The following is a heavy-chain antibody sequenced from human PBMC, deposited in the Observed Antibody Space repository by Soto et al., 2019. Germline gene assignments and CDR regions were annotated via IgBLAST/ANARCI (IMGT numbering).Heavy chain of an antibody. V-gene: IGHV3-23*01. CDR1: GFTFSSYA. Sequence: GESLKISCAASGFTFSSYAMSWVRQAPGKGLEWVSAISGSGGSTYYADSVKGRFTISRDNSKNTLYLQMNSLRAEDTAVYYCAKGAFSIAARDAFDIWGQGTMVTVSS. CDR2: ISGSGGST. CDR3: AKGAFSIAARDAFDI. D-gene: IGHD6-6*01. J-gene: IGHJ3*02.